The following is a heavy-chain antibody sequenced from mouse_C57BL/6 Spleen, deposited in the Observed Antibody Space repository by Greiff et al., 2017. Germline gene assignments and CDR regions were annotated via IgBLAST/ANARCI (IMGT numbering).Heavy chain of an antibody. J-gene: IGHJ2*01. CDR2: INPGSGGT. D-gene: IGHD1-1*01. CDR1: GYAFTNYL. Sequence: QVQLKESGAELVRPGTSVKVSCKASGYAFTNYLIEWVKQRPGQGLEWIGVINPGSGGTNYNEKFKGKATLTADKSSSTAYMQLSSLTSEDSAVYFCARSITTVVAPGYWGQGTTLTVSS. V-gene: IGHV1-54*01. CDR3: ARSITTVVAPGY.